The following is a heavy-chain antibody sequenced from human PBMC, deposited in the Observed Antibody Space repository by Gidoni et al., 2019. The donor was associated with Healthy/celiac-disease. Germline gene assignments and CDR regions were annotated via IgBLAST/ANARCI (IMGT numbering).Heavy chain of an antibody. J-gene: IGHJ5*02. CDR1: GFTFSDYY. D-gene: IGHD2-2*02. Sequence: QVQLVESGGGLVKPGGSLSLSCAASGFTFSDYYMSWIRQAPGKGLEWVSYISSSSSYTNYADSVKGRFTISRDNAKNSLYLQMNSLRAEDTAVYYCARRVSDIVVVPAAIPVRWFDPWGQGTLVTVSS. V-gene: IGHV3-11*05. CDR2: ISSSSSYT. CDR3: ARRVSDIVVVPAAIPVRWFDP.